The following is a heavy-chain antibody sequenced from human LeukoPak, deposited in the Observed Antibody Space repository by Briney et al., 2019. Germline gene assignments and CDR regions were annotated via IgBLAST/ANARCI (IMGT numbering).Heavy chain of an antibody. CDR1: GFTFSSYG. J-gene: IGHJ4*02. D-gene: IGHD6-13*01. V-gene: IGHV3-30*19. CDR3: ARDGDTAAAGYYFDS. Sequence: GGSLRLSCAASGFTFSSYGMHWVRQAPGKGLEWVAVISSDGNDKYNADSVKGRFTISRDNSKNMVFLQTNSLRVEDTGVYYCARDGDTAAAGYYFDSWGQGTLVTVSS. CDR2: ISSDGNDK.